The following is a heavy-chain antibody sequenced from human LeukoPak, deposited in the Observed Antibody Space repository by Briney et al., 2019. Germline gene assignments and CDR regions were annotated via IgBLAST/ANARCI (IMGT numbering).Heavy chain of an antibody. CDR3: ARDCSGGSCYSGVVDY. CDR1: GDSISSGDYY. D-gene: IGHD2-15*01. CDR2: IYTSGYT. Sequence: SETLSLTCTVSGDSISSGDYYWSWIRQPAGKGLEWIGRIYTSGYTNYNPSLKSRVTMSVDTSKNQFSLKLNSLTAADAAVYYCARDCSGGSCYSGVVDYWGQGTLVTVSS. V-gene: IGHV4-61*02. J-gene: IGHJ4*02.